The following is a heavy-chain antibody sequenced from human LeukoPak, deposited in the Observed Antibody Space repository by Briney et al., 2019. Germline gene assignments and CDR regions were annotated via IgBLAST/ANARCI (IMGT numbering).Heavy chain of an antibody. CDR1: GFSFSSYT. V-gene: IGHV3-64D*06. CDR3: VKAHVDTALYDY. J-gene: IGHJ4*02. Sequence: SGGSLRLSCSASGFSFSSYTMYWVRQAPGKGLEYVSAISSNGDRTYYADSVKGRFTISRDNSKNTLYLQMSSLRPEDTAVYYYVKAHVDTALYDYWGQGTLVTVSS. CDR2: ISSNGDRT. D-gene: IGHD5-18*01.